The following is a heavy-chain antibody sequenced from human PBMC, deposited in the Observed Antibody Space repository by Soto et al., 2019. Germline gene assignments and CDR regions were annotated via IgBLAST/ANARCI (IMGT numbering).Heavy chain of an antibody. V-gene: IGHV1-24*01. CDR2: FDPEDGET. CDR3: ARVTGEDTAMVGY. CDR1: GYTLTELS. Sequence: ASVKVSCKVSGYTLTELSMHWVRQAPGKGLEWMGGFDPEDGETIYAQKFQGRVTITADESTSTAYMELSSLRSEDTAVYYCARVTGEDTAMVGYWGQGTLVTVS. J-gene: IGHJ4*02. D-gene: IGHD5-18*01.